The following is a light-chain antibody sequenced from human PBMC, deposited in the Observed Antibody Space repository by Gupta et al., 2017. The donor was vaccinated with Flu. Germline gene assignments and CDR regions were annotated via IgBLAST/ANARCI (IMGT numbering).Light chain of an antibody. CDR1: QSVNSN. CDR3: QQYNNRPRT. CDR2: GAS. J-gene: IGKJ1*01. Sequence: EIDMTQSPATRSLSPGERATLSCRASQSVNSNLAWYQQKPGQTPRLLIIGASTRATGIPARFSGSGSGTEFTLAISSLQSEDFAVYYCQQYNNRPRTFGQGTKVEIK. V-gene: IGKV3-15*01.